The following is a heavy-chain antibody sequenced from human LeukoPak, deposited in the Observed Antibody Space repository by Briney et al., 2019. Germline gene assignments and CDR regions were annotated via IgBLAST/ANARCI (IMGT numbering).Heavy chain of an antibody. V-gene: IGHV4-34*01. CDR3: ARRDIVVVPAATFDY. J-gene: IGHJ4*02. CDR2: INHSGST. Sequence: SETLSLTCAVYGGFFSGYYWSWIRQPPGKGLEWIGEINHSGSTNYNPSLKSRVTISVDTSKNQFSLKLSSVTAADTAVYYCARRDIVVVPAATFDYWGQGTLVTVSS. CDR1: GGFFSGYY. D-gene: IGHD2-2*01.